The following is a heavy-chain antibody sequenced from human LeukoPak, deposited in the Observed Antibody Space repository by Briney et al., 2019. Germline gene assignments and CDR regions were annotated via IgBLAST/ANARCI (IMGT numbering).Heavy chain of an antibody. CDR2: IYPSDSDT. CDR3: ASNVSIVVVPAAPEDAFDI. D-gene: IGHD2-2*01. V-gene: IGHV5-51*01. J-gene: IGHJ3*02. CDR1: GYTFTNYW. Sequence: GESLKISCKGSGYTFTNYWIGWVRQVPGKGPEWMGLIYPSDSDTRYGPSFQGQVTISADKSISTAYLQWSSLKASDTAMYYCASNVSIVVVPAAPEDAFDIWGQGTMVTVSS.